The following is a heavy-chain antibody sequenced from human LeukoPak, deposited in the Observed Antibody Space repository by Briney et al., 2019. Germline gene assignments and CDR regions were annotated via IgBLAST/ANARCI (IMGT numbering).Heavy chain of an antibody. CDR2: IRYVGINK. CDR3: ARDSMAGTMWPNHYYYYMDV. D-gene: IGHD6-19*01. J-gene: IGHJ6*03. CDR1: GFTFSTYG. V-gene: IGHV3-30*02. Sequence: GGSLRLSCAASGFTFSTYGMHWVRQAPGKGLEWVSFIRYVGINKYYADSVKGRFTISRDNSKNTLYLQMNSLRAEDTAVYYCARDSMAGTMWPNHYYYYMDVWGKGTTVTVSS.